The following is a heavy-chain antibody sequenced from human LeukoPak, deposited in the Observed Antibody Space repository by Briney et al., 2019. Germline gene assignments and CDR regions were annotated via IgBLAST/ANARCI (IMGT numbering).Heavy chain of an antibody. J-gene: IGHJ5*02. Sequence: SETLSLTCTVSGGSISSYYWSWIRQPPGKGLEWIGYIYSSGSTNYNPSLKSRVTISVDTSKNQFSLKLSSVTAADTAVYYCARMEEGLGQCKSSGCYWLDPWGQGTLVTVSS. D-gene: IGHD2-2*01. CDR2: IYSSGST. CDR3: ARMEEGLGQCKSSGCYWLDP. CDR1: GGSISSYY. V-gene: IGHV4-59*01.